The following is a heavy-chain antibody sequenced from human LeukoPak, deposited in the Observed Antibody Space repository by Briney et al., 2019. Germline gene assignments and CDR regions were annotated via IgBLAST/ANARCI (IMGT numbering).Heavy chain of an antibody. CDR1: GGSFSDWP. CDR3: VRPDRIFGVPAAFDA. J-gene: IGHJ3*01. Sequence: SVKVSXKASGGSFSDWPINWVRQAPGQGLEWLGGIIPKYSASSYAQAFQGRVTITADESTNTVYMEMSGLRPDDTAVYYCVRPDRIFGVPAAFDAWGQGTLVAVSS. V-gene: IGHV1-69*01. D-gene: IGHD3-3*02. CDR2: IIPKYSAS.